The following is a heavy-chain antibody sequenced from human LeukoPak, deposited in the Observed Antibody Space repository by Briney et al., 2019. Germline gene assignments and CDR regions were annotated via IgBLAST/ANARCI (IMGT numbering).Heavy chain of an antibody. Sequence: GGSLRLSCAASGFTFSSYWMSWVRQAPGKGLEWVANIKQDGSEKHYVDSVKGRFTISRDNAQNSLYLQMNSLRAEDTAVYYCARSLGVVAPYYYYHGMDVWGQGTTVTVPS. CDR1: GFTFSSYW. D-gene: IGHD3-3*01. V-gene: IGHV3-7*01. CDR2: IKQDGSEK. CDR3: ARSLGVVAPYYYYHGMDV. J-gene: IGHJ6*02.